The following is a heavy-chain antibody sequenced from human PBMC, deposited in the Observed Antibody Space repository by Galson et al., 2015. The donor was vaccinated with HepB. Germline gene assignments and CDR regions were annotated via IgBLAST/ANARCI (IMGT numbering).Heavy chain of an antibody. CDR2: MYYGGAT. D-gene: IGHD3-10*01. V-gene: IGHV4-39*01. J-gene: IGHJ4*02. Sequence: SETLSLTCTVSGGSISSGSYYWGWIRQPPRKGLEWIASMYYGGATFYNPSLKSRVAISVDTSKNQFSLRLTSVTAADTAVYYCSRPSGYYYGSGSPLENWGQGTLVTVSS. CDR3: SRPSGYYYGSGSPLEN. CDR1: GGSISSGSYY.